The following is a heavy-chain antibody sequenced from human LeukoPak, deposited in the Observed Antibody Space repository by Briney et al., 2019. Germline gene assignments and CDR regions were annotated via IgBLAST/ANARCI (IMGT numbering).Heavy chain of an antibody. D-gene: IGHD6-13*01. V-gene: IGHV3-53*01. CDR2: IYSGGST. Sequence: PGGSLRLSCAASGITVSSNYMSWVRQAPGKGLEWVSVIYSGGSTYYADSVKGRFTISRDNSKNTLYLQMNSLRAEDTAVYYCASLFHEYSSSWNAFDIWGQGTMVTVSS. CDR1: GITVSSNY. CDR3: ASLFHEYSSSWNAFDI. J-gene: IGHJ3*02.